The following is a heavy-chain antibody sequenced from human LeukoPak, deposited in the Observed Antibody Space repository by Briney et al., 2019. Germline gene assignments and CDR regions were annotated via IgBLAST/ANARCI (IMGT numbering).Heavy chain of an antibody. CDR3: ARGTKDLLWFGELLRNWFDP. V-gene: IGHV4-59*12. J-gene: IGHJ5*02. Sequence: SETLSLTCTVSGGSISSYYWSWMRQPPGKGLEWIGYIYYSGSTNYNPSLKSRVTISVDTSKNQFSLKLSSVTAADTAVYYCARGTKDLLWFGELLRNWFDPWGQETLVTVSS. D-gene: IGHD3-10*01. CDR2: IYYSGST. CDR1: GGSISSYY.